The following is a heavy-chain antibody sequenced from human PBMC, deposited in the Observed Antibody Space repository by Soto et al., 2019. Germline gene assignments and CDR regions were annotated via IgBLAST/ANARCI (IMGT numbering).Heavy chain of an antibody. J-gene: IGHJ6*01. V-gene: IGHV1-2*02. D-gene: IGHD3-10*01. CDR3: ANELLWFGQDYYYSGMDV. CDR2: INPNSGGT. CDR1: GDTFTGYY. Sequence: AKLSCKAAGDTFTGYYMHWVQQAPEQGLEWMGWINPNSGGTNYAQKFQGRVTMTRDTSISTAYMELSRLRSDDTAVYYCANELLWFGQDYYYSGMDVWGQGTTVTVSS.